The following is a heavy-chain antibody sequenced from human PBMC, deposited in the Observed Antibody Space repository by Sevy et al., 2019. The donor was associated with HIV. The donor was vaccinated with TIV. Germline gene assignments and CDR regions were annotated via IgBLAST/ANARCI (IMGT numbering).Heavy chain of an antibody. CDR2: ISYDGSNK. V-gene: IGHV3-30*18. J-gene: IGHJ6*02. Sequence: GGSLRLSCAASGFTFSSYGMHWVRQAPGKGLEWVAVISYDGSNKYYADSVKGRFTISRDNSKNTLYLQMHSLRAEDTAVYYCANIRHYYGSGSYHQVYGMDVWGQGTTVTVSS. CDR3: ANIRHYYGSGSYHQVYGMDV. CDR1: GFTFSSYG. D-gene: IGHD3-10*01.